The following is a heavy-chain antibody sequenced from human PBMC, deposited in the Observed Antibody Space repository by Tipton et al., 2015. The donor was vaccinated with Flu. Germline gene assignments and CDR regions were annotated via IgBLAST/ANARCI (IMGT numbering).Heavy chain of an antibody. D-gene: IGHD4-23*01. CDR2: IYTSGST. CDR1: GASISSAAYH. CDR3: ARGPTVVTPVYAFDI. Sequence: TLSLTCTVSGASISSAAYHWSWIRQPAGKGLEWIGRIYTSGSTNYNPSLKSRVSISLDTSKKQFSLKLTSVTAADAAVYYCARGPTVVTPVYAFDIWGQGTMVTVSS. J-gene: IGHJ3*02. V-gene: IGHV4-61*02.